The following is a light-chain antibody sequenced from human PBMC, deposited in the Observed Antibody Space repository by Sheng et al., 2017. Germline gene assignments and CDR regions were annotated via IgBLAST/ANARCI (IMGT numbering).Light chain of an antibody. CDR3: QQYYSTPLT. CDR1: QSVSSS. Sequence: EIVMTQSPATLSVSPGEGATLSCRASQSVSSSYIAWYQQKPGQAPRLLIYGASSRATGIPDRFSGSGSGTDFTLTISSLQAEDVAVYYCQQYYSTPLTFGGGTKVEIK. J-gene: IGKJ4*01. V-gene: IGKV3D-15*01. CDR2: GAS.